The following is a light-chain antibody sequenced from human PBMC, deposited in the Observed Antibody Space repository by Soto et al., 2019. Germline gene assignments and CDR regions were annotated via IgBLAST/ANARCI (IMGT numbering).Light chain of an antibody. CDR3: CSYASTGTYV. CDR1: SSDVGNYNL. V-gene: IGLV2-23*01. Sequence: QSALTQPASVSGSPGQSIAISCTGTSSDVGNYNLVSWYQQHSGKAPKLMIYDGTNRPSGVSDRFSGSKSGNTAYLTISGLQAEDEADYYCCSYASTGTYVFGTGTKLTVL. CDR2: DGT. J-gene: IGLJ1*01.